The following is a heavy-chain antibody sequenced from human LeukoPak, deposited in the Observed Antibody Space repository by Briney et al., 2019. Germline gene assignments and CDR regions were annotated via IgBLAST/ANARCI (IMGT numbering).Heavy chain of an antibody. V-gene: IGHV4-4*07. Sequence: PSNTLSLTCTVPGISISSYYWTWIRQPAGKGLKWMGRIYSSGNTNYNPSLVSRVTMSIDTSKNQFSLKLSSVTAADTAVYYCAGERGNLRGDAFDIWGQGTMVTVSS. CDR3: AGERGNLRGDAFDI. CDR2: IYSSGNT. J-gene: IGHJ3*02. D-gene: IGHD1-26*01. CDR1: GISISSYY.